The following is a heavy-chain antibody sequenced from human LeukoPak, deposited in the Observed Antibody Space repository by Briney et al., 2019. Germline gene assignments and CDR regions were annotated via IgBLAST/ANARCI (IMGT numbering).Heavy chain of an antibody. CDR2: IYYSGST. J-gene: IGHJ4*02. CDR3: ARGVVAYYFDY. D-gene: IGHD2-15*01. CDR1: GGSISSYY. Sequence: SETLSLTCTVSGGSISSYYWSWIRQPPGKGLEWIGYIYYSGSTNYNPSLKSRVTISVDTSKNQFSLKLSSVTAADTAVYYCARGVVAYYFDYWGQGTLVTVSP. V-gene: IGHV4-59*01.